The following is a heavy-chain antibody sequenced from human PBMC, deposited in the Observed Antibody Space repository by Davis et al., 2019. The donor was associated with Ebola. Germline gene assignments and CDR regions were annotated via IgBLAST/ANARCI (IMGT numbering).Heavy chain of an antibody. V-gene: IGHV5-10-1*01. CDR1: GYSFTSYW. CDR2: IDPSDSYT. D-gene: IGHD3-22*01. J-gene: IGHJ4*02. Sequence: GESLKISCTGSGYSFTSYWISWVRQLPGKGLEWMGRIDPSDSYTPYSPSFQGHVTISADKSISTAYLQWSSLKASDTAMYYCARPHYDSSGYYVYWGQGTLVTVSS. CDR3: ARPHYDSSGYYVY.